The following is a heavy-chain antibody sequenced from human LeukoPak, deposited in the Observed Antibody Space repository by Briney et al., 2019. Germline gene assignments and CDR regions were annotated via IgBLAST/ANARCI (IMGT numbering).Heavy chain of an antibody. CDR3: ANNHGGGSNSPLNWFDP. Sequence: GGSLRLSCAASGFTFSSFGMHCVRQAPGKGLEWVSTISGSGGSTYYADSVKGRFTISRDNSKNTLYLQMNSLRAEDAALYYCANNHGGGSNSPLNWFDPWGQGTLVTVSS. D-gene: IGHD1-26*01. V-gene: IGHV3-23*01. J-gene: IGHJ5*02. CDR2: ISGSGGST. CDR1: GFTFSSFG.